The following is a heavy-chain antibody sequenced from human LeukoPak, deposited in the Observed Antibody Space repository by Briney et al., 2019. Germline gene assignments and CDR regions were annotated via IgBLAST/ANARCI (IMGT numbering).Heavy chain of an antibody. CDR2: IIPILGIA. CDR1: GGTFSSYA. J-gene: IGHJ5*02. Sequence: SVKVSCKASGGTFSSYAISWVRQAPGQGLEWMGRIIPILGIANYAQKFQGRVTITADKSTSTAYMELSSLRSEDTAVYYCARVPSSGYYGNWFDPWGQGTLVTVSP. D-gene: IGHD3-22*01. CDR3: ARVPSSGYYGNWFDP. V-gene: IGHV1-69*04.